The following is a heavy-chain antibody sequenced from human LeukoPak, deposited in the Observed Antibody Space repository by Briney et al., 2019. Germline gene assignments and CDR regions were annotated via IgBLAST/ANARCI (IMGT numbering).Heavy chain of an antibody. V-gene: IGHV3-30-3*01. D-gene: IGHD6-19*01. Sequence: GGSLRLSCVASGFTFSNYALHWVRQAPGRGLEWVAVMSYDGDKEYHADSVKGRFTISRDNLKNTLFLELNSLRPEDTGVYYCARVMSSGWPRIPGDLWGQGTLVTVSS. CDR3: ARVMSSGWPRIPGDL. CDR1: GFTFSNYA. CDR2: MSYDGDKE. J-gene: IGHJ1*01.